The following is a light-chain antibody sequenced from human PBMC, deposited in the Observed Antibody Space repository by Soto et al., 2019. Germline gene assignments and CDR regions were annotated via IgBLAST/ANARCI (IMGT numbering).Light chain of an antibody. Sequence: ESVVTQSPGTLSWSPVERATLSCRAVQSLISNDLGWDQQKPGQAPRLLIYGAATRASGITDRSSGSGPRTDFTLTISTLEPEDSAVYYCQPYGSSPKWKFAQGTTVDIK. CDR2: GAA. CDR1: QSLISND. J-gene: IGKJ1*01. V-gene: IGKV3-20*01. CDR3: QPYGSSPKWK.